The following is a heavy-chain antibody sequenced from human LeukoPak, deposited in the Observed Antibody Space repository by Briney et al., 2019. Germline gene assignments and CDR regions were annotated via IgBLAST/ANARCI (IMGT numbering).Heavy chain of an antibody. J-gene: IGHJ3*02. CDR2: ISSSSSTI. CDR1: GFTFSSYS. Sequence: GGSLRLSCAASGFTFSSYSMNWVRQAPGKGLEWVSYISSSSSTIYYAGSVKGRFTISRDNAKNSLYLQMNSLRAEDTAVYYCARDPYYDFWSGHGAFDIWGQGTMVTVSS. D-gene: IGHD3-3*01. CDR3: ARDPYYDFWSGHGAFDI. V-gene: IGHV3-48*04.